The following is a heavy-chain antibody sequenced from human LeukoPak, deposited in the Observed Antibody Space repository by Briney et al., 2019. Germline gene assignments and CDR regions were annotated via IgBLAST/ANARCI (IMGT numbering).Heavy chain of an antibody. Sequence: SVTLSLTCTVSGGSISSSYCNWLRQPPGKGLEWIGRIYSTGSTNYNPSLKSRVTMSVDTSKNQFSLRLRSVTAADTAVYYCVRQLASAGTAGFDFWGQGALVTVSS. D-gene: IGHD6-13*01. CDR3: VRQLASAGTAGFDF. V-gene: IGHV4-4*07. J-gene: IGHJ4*02. CDR1: GGSISSSY. CDR2: IYSTGST.